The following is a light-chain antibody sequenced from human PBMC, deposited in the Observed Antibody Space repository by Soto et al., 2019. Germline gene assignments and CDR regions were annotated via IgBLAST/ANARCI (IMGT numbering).Light chain of an antibody. V-gene: IGKV1-33*01. CDR1: QDIKNY. CDR3: QHYNSYSEA. J-gene: IGKJ1*01. Sequence: DIQMTQSPSSLSASVGDRVTITCQASQDIKNYLNWYQQKSGKAPKLLIYDASDLGTGVPSRFSGSGSGTDFTFTINSLQPEDIATYYCQHYNSYSEAFGQGTKVDIK. CDR2: DAS.